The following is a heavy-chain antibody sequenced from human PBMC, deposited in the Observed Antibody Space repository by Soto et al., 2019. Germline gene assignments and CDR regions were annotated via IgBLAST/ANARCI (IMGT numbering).Heavy chain of an antibody. CDR3: ARGGGFLTGDQDYYYYYGMDV. J-gene: IGHJ6*02. Sequence: SETLSLTCTVSGGSISSYYWSWIRQPPGKGLEWIGYIYYSGSTNYNPSLKSRVTISVDTSKNQFSLKLSSVTAADTAVYYCARGGGFLTGDQDYYYYYGMDVWGQGTTVTVSS. V-gene: IGHV4-59*01. CDR2: IYYSGST. D-gene: IGHD7-27*01. CDR1: GGSISSYY.